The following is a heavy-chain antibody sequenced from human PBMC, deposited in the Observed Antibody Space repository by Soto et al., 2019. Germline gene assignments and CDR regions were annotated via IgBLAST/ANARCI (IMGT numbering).Heavy chain of an antibody. CDR1: AFTFSSYG. V-gene: IGHV3-33*01. CDR3: ARYRSGSSDY. CDR2: IWYDGGKK. Sequence: QVYLVESGGGVVQPGTSLRLSCAASAFTFSSYGMHWVLQAPGKGLEWVAVIWYDGGKKYYADSVKGRFTISRDNSKNMAYLEMNSLRAEDTAVYYCARYRSGSSDYWGQGTLVTVSS. D-gene: IGHD5-12*01. J-gene: IGHJ4*02.